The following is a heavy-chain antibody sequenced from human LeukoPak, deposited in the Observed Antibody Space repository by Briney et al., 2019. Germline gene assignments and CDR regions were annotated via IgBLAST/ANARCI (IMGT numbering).Heavy chain of an antibody. J-gene: IGHJ6*03. CDR1: GGSISSGGYY. CDR3: ASGRPHYYYYYMDV. V-gene: IGHV4-31*03. Sequence: PSETLSLTCTVSGGSISSGGYYWSWIRQHPGKGLEWTGYIYYSGSTYYNPSLKSRVTISVDTSKNQFSLKLSSVTAADTAVYYCASGRPHYYYYYMDVWGKGTTVTVSS. CDR2: IYYSGST. D-gene: IGHD3/OR15-3a*01.